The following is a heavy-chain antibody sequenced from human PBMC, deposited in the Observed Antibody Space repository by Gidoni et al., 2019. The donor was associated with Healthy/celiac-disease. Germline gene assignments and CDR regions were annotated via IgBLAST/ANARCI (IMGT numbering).Heavy chain of an antibody. V-gene: IGHV4-59*08. D-gene: IGHD3-22*01. CDR3: ARLAVSGYSHYYYYGMDV. J-gene: IGHJ6*02. CDR1: GGSISSYY. Sequence: QVQLQESGPGLVKPSEPLSLTCPVPGGSISSYYWSWIRQPPGKGMEWIGYIYYRGSTNDNPSLKSRVTISVDTSKNQFSLKLSSVTAADTAVYYCARLAVSGYSHYYYYGMDVWGQGTTVTVSS. CDR2: IYYRGST.